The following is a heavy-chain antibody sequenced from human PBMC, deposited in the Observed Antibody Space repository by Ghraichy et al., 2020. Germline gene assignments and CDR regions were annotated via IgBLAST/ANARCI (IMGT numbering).Heavy chain of an antibody. CDR2: ISGSGGST. D-gene: IGHD3-10*01. CDR3: AKGGGKRYYFDY. CDR1: GFTFSSYA. V-gene: IGHV3-23*01. J-gene: IGHJ4*02. Sequence: ETLSLTCAASGFTFSSYAMSWVRQAPGKGLEWVSAISGSGGSTYYADSVKGRFTISRDNSKNTLYLQMNSLRAEDTAVYYCAKGGGKRYYFDYWGQGTLVTVSS.